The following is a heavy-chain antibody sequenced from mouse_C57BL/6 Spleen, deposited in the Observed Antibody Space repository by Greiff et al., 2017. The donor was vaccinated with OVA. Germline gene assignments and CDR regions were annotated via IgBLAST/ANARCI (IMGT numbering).Heavy chain of an antibody. CDR3: ARWGNYDYYAMDY. J-gene: IGHJ4*01. D-gene: IGHD2-1*01. CDR1: GFTFTDYY. CDR2: IRNKANGYTT. Sequence: EVMLVESGGGLVQPGGSLSLSCAASGFTFTDYYMSWVRQPPGKALEWLGFIRNKANGYTTAYSASVKGRFTISRDNSQSILYLQMNALRAEDSATYYCARWGNYDYYAMDYWGQGTSVTVSS. V-gene: IGHV7-3*01.